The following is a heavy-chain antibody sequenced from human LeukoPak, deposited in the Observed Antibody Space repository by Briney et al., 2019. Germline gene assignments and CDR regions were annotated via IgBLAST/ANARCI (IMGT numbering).Heavy chain of an antibody. CDR1: GFTFSTYG. D-gene: IGHD3-10*01. V-gene: IGHV3-30*02. Sequence: PGGSLRLSCAASGFTFSTYGMHWVRQAPGKGLEWVAFIRFDGNEKYYAGSVKGRFTISKDTSKNTLYLQMNSLRVEDTAVYFCAKDLMRDRWFGESWGQGTLVTVSS. CDR3: AKDLMRDRWFGES. J-gene: IGHJ5*02. CDR2: IRFDGNEK.